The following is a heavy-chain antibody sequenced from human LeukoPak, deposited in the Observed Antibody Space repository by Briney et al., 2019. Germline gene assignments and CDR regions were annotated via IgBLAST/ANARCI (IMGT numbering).Heavy chain of an antibody. CDR2: IRYDGSNK. D-gene: IGHD3-10*01. CDR3: AKDGVTMVRGASFDY. Sequence: GGSLRLSCAASGSTFSSYWMSWVRQAPGKGLEWVAFIRYDGSNKYYADSVKGRFTISRDNSKNTLYLQMNSPRAEDTAVYYCAKDGVTMVRGASFDYWGQGTLVTVSS. J-gene: IGHJ4*02. V-gene: IGHV3-30*02. CDR1: GSTFSSYW.